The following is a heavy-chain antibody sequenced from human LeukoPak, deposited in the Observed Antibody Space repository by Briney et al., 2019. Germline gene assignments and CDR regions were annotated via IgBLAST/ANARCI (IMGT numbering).Heavy chain of an antibody. CDR1: GFTFSSYS. J-gene: IGHJ4*02. V-gene: IGHV3-21*06. Sequence: GGSLRLSCAASGFTFSSYSMNWVRQAPGKGREWVSSISSSSSYIYYADSVKGRFTISRDNAKNSLYLQMNSLRAEDTAVYYCASKYSGSYYVGYWGQGTLVTVSS. CDR3: ASKYSGSYYVGY. CDR2: ISSSSSYI. D-gene: IGHD1-26*01.